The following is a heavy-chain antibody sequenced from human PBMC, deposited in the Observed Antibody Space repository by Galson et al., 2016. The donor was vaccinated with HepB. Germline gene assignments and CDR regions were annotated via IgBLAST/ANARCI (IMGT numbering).Heavy chain of an antibody. Sequence: SGYRFTTFYVHWVRRAPGQGLEWIGRIMPEDGYTIYAQKFQGRVTITRDTSTRTVYMDLRSLMSADTGVYYCARDGHKWDFDYWGQGSLVTVSS. D-gene: IGHD1-26*01. J-gene: IGHJ4*02. V-gene: IGHV1-46*01. CDR1: GYRFTTFY. CDR2: IMPEDGYT. CDR3: ARDGHKWDFDY.